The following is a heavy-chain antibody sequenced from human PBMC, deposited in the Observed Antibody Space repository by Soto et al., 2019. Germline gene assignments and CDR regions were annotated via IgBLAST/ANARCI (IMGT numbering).Heavy chain of an antibody. D-gene: IGHD2-15*01. J-gene: IGHJ3*02. CDR1: GFTFRCYS. CDR2: ISSSSSTI. V-gene: IGHV3-48*01. Sequence: GGSLRLSCAASGFTFRCYSMNWVRQAPGKGLEWVSYISSSSSTIYYADSVKGRFTISRDDAKNSLYLQMNSLRAEDTAVYYCARDYCSGGSCYSVDAFDIWGQGTMVTVSS. CDR3: ARDYCSGGSCYSVDAFDI.